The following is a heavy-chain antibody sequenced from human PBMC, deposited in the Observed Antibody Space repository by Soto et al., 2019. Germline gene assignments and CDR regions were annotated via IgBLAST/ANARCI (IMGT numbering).Heavy chain of an antibody. CDR1: GGTFSSYT. D-gene: IGHD4-17*01. J-gene: IGHJ4*02. CDR2: IIPILGIA. CDR3: ARGKGLRSDY. Sequence: QVQLVQSGAEVKKPGSSVKVSCKASGGTFSSYTISWVRQAPGQGLEWMGRIIPILGIANYAQKFQGRVTITADKSTSPAYMERGSRRSEDAAVYYCARGKGLRSDYWGQGTLVTVSS. V-gene: IGHV1-69*02.